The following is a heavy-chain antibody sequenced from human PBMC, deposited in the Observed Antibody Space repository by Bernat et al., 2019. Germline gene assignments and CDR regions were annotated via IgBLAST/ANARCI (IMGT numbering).Heavy chain of an antibody. D-gene: IGHD3-22*01. CDR2: ISSNGGST. V-gene: IGHV3-64*01. CDR1: GFTFSSYA. J-gene: IGHJ6*02. CDR3: ARKVVTVAMDV. Sequence: EVQLVESGGGLVQPGGSLRLSCAASGFTFSSYAMHWVRQAPGKGLEYVSAISSNGGSTYYANSVKGRFTISRDNSKNTLYLQMGSLRAEDMAVYYCARKVVTVAMDVWGQGTTVTVSS.